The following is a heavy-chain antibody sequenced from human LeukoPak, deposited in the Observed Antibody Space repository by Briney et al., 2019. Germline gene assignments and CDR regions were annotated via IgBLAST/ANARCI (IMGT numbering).Heavy chain of an antibody. CDR2: ISYDGSNK. Sequence: QSGGSLRLSCAASGFTFNNYVMHWVRQAPGKGLEWVALISYDGSNKYYADSVRGRFTISRDNSKNTLYLQMNSLRPEDTAVYYCAKDFEGFCGGDCYSMDFWGQGTLATVSS. CDR1: GFTFNNYV. J-gene: IGHJ4*02. V-gene: IGHV3-30*18. D-gene: IGHD2-21*02. CDR3: AKDFEGFCGGDCYSMDF.